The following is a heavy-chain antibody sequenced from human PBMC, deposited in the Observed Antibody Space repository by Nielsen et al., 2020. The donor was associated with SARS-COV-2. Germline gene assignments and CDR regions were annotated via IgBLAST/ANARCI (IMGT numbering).Heavy chain of an antibody. D-gene: IGHD2-2*01. CDR1: GGSFSGYY. CDR2: IYYSGST. CDR3: ARANLGYCSTTSCSAPLGLDV. Sequence: SETLSLTCAVYGGSFSGYYWSWIRQPPGKGPEWIGHIYYSGSTYYRSSLKSRVNISIDTFKNQFSLKINSVTAADTAVYYCARANLGYCSTTSCSAPLGLDVWGQGTTVTVSS. J-gene: IGHJ6*02. V-gene: IGHV4-34*01.